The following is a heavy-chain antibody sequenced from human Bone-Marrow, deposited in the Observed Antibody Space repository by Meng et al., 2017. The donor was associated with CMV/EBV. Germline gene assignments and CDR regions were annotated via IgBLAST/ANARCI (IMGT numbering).Heavy chain of an antibody. J-gene: IGHJ6*02. CDR2: IIPILGIA. Sequence: SVKVSCKASGGTFSSYAISWVRQAPGQGLEWMGGIIPILGIANYAQKFQGRVTITADKSTSTAYMELSSLRSEDTAVYYCARGGQLVLFYYYYGTDVWGQGTTVTVSS. V-gene: IGHV1-69*10. D-gene: IGHD6-6*01. CDR3: ARGGQLVLFYYYYGTDV. CDR1: GGTFSSYA.